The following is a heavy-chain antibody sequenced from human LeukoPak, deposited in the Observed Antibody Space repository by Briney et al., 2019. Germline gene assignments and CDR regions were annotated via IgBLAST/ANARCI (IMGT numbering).Heavy chain of an antibody. V-gene: IGHV3-23*01. CDR1: GFTFSSYA. D-gene: IGHD5-12*01. CDR3: AKRVATIPRYDY. J-gene: IGHJ4*02. CDR2: ISGSGGGT. Sequence: GGSLRLSCAASGFTFSSYAMSWVRQAPGKGLEWVSAISGSGGGTYYADSVKGLFTISRDNSKNTLYLQMNSLRAEDTAVYYCAKRVATIPRYDYWGQGTLVTVSS.